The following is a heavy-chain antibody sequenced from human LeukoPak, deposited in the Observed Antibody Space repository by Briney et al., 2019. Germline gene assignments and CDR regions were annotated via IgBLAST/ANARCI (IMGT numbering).Heavy chain of an antibody. J-gene: IGHJ4*02. Sequence: SETLSLTCTVSGGSISNYYWSWIRQPPGKGLEWIAYINYSGNTNYNPSLKSRVTISVDTSKNQFSLKLSSVTAADTAVYYCARGSGGIAAAGPVDYWGQGTLVTVSS. D-gene: IGHD6-13*01. CDR1: GGSISNYY. CDR2: INYSGNT. CDR3: ARGSGGIAAAGPVDY. V-gene: IGHV4-59*01.